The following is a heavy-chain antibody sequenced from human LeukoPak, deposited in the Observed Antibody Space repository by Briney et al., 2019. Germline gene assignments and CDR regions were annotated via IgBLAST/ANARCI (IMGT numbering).Heavy chain of an antibody. Sequence: GGSLRLSCVASGFTVSSNYMTWVRQAPGKGLEWVSVIYSGGSTYYADPVKGRFTISRDISKNTLYLQMNSLRAEDTAVYYCARDFYTSDYHSSGDDFDYWGQGSLVTVSS. D-gene: IGHD3-22*01. CDR2: IYSGGST. CDR1: GFTVSSNY. J-gene: IGHJ4*02. CDR3: ARDFYTSDYHSSGDDFDY. V-gene: IGHV3-53*01.